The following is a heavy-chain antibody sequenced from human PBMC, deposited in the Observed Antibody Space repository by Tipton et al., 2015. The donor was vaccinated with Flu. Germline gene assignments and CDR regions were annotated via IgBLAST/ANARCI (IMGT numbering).Heavy chain of an antibody. J-gene: IGHJ3*02. CDR2: IYTSGST. CDR3: ARYDYGDHSAFDI. V-gene: IGHV4-61*02. D-gene: IGHD4-17*01. CDR1: GGSISSGSYY. Sequence: TLSLTCTVSGGSISSGSYYWSWIRQPAGKGLEWIGRIYTSGSTNYNPSLKSRVTISVDTSKNQFSLKLSSVTAADTAVYYCARYDYGDHSAFDIWGQGTMVTVSS.